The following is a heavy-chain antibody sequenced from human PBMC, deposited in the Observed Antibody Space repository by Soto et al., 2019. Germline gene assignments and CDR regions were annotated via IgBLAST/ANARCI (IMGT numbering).Heavy chain of an antibody. CDR2: ISYDGSNK. J-gene: IGHJ4*02. CDR3: ARDRRPSRHFDY. V-gene: IGHV3-30-3*01. CDR1: GFTFSSNA. Sequence: QVQLAESGGGVVQPGRSLRLSCAASGFTFSSNAMHWVRQAPGKGLEWVAVISYDGSNKYYADSVVGRFTISRDNSKNTLYLQMNNLRPEDTAVYYCARDRRPSRHFDYWGQGTLVTVSS.